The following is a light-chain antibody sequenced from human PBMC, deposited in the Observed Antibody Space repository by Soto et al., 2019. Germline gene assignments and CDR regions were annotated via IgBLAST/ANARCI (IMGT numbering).Light chain of an antibody. CDR2: GAS. CDR1: QSVSNSY. J-gene: IGKJ2*01. V-gene: IGKV3-20*01. CDR3: QQYGNSPST. Sequence: EIVLTQSPGTLSLSPGERVSLSCRASQSVSNSYLAWYQQKPGQAPRLLIYGASNRATGIPDRFSGSGSGTDFSLTISRLAPDDFAVYFCQQYGNSPSTFGQGTKLEIK.